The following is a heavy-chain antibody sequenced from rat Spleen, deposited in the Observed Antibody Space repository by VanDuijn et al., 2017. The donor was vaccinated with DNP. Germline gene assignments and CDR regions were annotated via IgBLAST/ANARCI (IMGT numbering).Heavy chain of an antibody. J-gene: IGHJ2*01. V-gene: IGHV5-25*01. D-gene: IGHD1-11*01. CDR3: ARPDYGGYPSFDY. Sequence: EVQLVESGGGLVQPGRSLKLSCAASGFTFSNYDMAWVRQAPTKGLEWIASISTGGGNTYYRDSVKGRFTISRDNAKSTLYLQMTSLRSEDTATYYCARPDYGGYPSFDYWGQGVMVTVSS. CDR1: GFTFSNYD. CDR2: ISTGGGNT.